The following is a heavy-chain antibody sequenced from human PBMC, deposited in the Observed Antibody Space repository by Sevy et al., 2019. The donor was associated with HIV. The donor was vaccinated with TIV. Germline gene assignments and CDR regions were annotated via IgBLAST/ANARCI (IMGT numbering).Heavy chain of an antibody. J-gene: IGHJ4*02. CDR1: GFTFSSYG. D-gene: IGHD3-22*01. V-gene: IGHV3-30*18. CDR2: ISYDGSNK. CDR3: AKDGENYYDSSGYYPPPAGFAGGEGNLFEY. Sequence: GGSLRLSCAASGFTFSSYGMHWVHQAPGKGLEWVAVISYDGSNKYYADSVKGRFTISRDNSKNTLYLQMNSLRAEDTAVYYCAKDGENYYDSSGYYPPPAGFAGGEGNLFEYWGQGTLVTVSS.